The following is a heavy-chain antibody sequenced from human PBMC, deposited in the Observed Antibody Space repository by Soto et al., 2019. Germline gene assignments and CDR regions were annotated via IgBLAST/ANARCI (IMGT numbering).Heavy chain of an antibody. CDR2: IRKDGIEK. CDR1: AFTFSSYW. CDR3: MGGYGWLSDS. Sequence: EVQLVESGGGLVQPGGSLRLSCKASAFTFSSYWMNWVRHTPGKGLEWVAIIRKDGIEKIYVDSVKGRFTISRDNAQNSLYLQMNSLRVEDTAVYYCMGGYGWLSDSWGQGTLVTVSS. V-gene: IGHV3-7*01. D-gene: IGHD6-19*01. J-gene: IGHJ5*01.